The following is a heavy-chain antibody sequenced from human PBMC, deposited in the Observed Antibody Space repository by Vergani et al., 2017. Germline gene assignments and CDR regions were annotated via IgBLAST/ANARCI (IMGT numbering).Heavy chain of an antibody. CDR3: AKTLDYSNPKYYFDY. D-gene: IGHD4-11*01. CDR1: GFTFGDYA. Sequence: EVQLVESGGGLVQPGRSLRLSCTASGFTFGDYAMSWVRQAPGKGLEWVSAISGSGGSTYYAESVKGRFTISRDNSKNTLYLQMNSLRAEDTAVYYCAKTLDYSNPKYYFDYWGQGTLVTVSS. CDR2: ISGSGGST. J-gene: IGHJ4*02. V-gene: IGHV3-23*04.